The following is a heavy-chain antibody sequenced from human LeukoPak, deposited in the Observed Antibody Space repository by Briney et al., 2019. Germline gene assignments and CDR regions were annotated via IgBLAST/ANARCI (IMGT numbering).Heavy chain of an antibody. V-gene: IGHV4-34*01. CDR1: GGAFSDSF. CDR3: ARGRRWPHWFEP. CDR2: INHSGST. J-gene: IGHJ5*02. D-gene: IGHD5-24*01. Sequence: SETLSLTCAVYGGAFSDSFWSRIVQPPGKGLEWIGEINHSGSTNYNPSLKSRVTISVDTSKNQFSLKLSSVTAADTAVYYGARGRRWPHWFEPWGQGTLVTVSS.